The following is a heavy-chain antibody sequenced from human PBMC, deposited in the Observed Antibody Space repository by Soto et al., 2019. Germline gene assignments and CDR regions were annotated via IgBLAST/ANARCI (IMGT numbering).Heavy chain of an antibody. CDR1: GGSMSSSNW. CDR3: ARSEATGLDY. D-gene: IGHD1-26*01. Sequence: QVQLQESGPGLVKPSGTLSLTCTVSGGSMSSSNWWNWVRQSPGKGLEWIGEAHHSGRTNYNPSLTSRVTTSVDKSKNRSALKLSSVTAADTAVYYCARSEATGLDYWGQGTLVTVSS. J-gene: IGHJ4*02. CDR2: AHHSGRT. V-gene: IGHV4-4*02.